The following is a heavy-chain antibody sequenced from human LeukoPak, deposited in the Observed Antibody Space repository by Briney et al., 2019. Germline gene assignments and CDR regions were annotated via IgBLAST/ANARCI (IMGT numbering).Heavy chain of an antibody. J-gene: IGHJ4*02. CDR2: INHSGST. D-gene: IGHD3-10*01. CDR3: ARDAKYYYGSRTYFFFEY. Sequence: NPSETLSLTCAVYGGSFSGYYWSWIRQPPGKGLEWIGEINHSGSTNYNPSLKSRVTMSIDTSKNQFSLKLSSVTAADTAVYYCARDAKYYYGSRTYFFFEYWGQGTLLTVSS. V-gene: IGHV4-34*01. CDR1: GGSFSGYY.